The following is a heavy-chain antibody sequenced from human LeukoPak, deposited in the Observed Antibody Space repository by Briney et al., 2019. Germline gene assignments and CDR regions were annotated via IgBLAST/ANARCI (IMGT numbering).Heavy chain of an antibody. CDR2: IYSDGRT. CDR1: GFTVSNKY. D-gene: IGHD5-18*01. J-gene: IGHJ4*02. V-gene: IGHV3-53*05. CDR3: AKVDTAMVTWEPSIDY. Sequence: GGSLRLSCAASGFTVSNKYMTWVRQAPGKGLEWVSLIYSDGRTYHAGSVRGRFTISRDSSKNTLYLQMNSLRAEDTAVYYCAKVDTAMVTWEPSIDYWGQGTLVTVSS.